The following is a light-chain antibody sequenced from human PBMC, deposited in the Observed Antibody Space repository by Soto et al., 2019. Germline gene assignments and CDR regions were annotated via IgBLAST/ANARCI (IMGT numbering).Light chain of an antibody. Sequence: TQSPASVPASVGDRVTITCRAGQHISTYLAWYQQKPGQAPRLLIYDASSRATGIPDRFSGSGSGTDFTLTISRLEPEDFAVYYCQQYGSSPITFGQGTRLEIK. CDR1: QHISTY. CDR2: DAS. V-gene: IGKV3-20*01. CDR3: QQYGSSPIT. J-gene: IGKJ5*01.